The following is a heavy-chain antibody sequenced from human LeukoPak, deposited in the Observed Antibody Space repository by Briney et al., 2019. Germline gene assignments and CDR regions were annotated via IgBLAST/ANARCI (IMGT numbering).Heavy chain of an antibody. D-gene: IGHD3-10*01. J-gene: IGHJ4*02. CDR3: AKCIFRSGSGYFDY. CDR1: GFTFSSYA. CDR2: LSGSGGST. V-gene: IGHV3-23*01. Sequence: GGSLRLSCAASGFTFSSYAVSWVRQAPGKGLEWVSALSGSGGSTYYADSVKGRFTISRDNSKNTLYLQMNSLRGEDTAVYYCAKCIFRSGSGYFDYWGQGTLVTVSS.